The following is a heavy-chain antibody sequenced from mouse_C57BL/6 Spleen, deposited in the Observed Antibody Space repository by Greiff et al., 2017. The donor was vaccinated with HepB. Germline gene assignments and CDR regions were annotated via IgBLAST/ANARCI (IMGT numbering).Heavy chain of an antibody. V-gene: IGHV5-15*01. CDR1: GFTFSDYG. CDR2: ISNLAYSI. CDR3: ARLYDEGFAY. J-gene: IGHJ3*01. D-gene: IGHD2-12*01. Sequence: EVMLVESGGGLVQPGGSLKLSCAASGFTFSDYGMAWVRQAPRKGPEWVAFISNLAYSIYYADTVTGRFTISRENAKNTLYLEMSSLRSEDTAMYYCARLYDEGFAYWGQGTLVTVSA.